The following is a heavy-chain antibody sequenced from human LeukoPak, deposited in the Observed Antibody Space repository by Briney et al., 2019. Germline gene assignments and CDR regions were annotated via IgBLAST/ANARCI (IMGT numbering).Heavy chain of an antibody. D-gene: IGHD1-1*01. CDR2: ISSSGSTI. CDR1: GFTFSSYE. V-gene: IGHV3-48*03. Sequence: GGSLRLSCAASGFTFSSYEMNWVRQAPGKGLEWVSYISSSGSTIYYADSVKGRFTISRDDSKNTLYLQMNSLRAEDTAVYYCAKDRYPGFDYWGQGTLVTVSS. CDR3: AKDRYPGFDY. J-gene: IGHJ4*02.